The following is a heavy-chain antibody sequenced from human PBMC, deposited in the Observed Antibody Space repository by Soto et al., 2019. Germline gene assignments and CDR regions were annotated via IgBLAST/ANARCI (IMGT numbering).Heavy chain of an antibody. CDR3: AKDRYFDWLSYWAFDY. CDR1: GFTFSSYA. Sequence: GGSLRLSCAASGFTFSSYAMSWVRQAPGKGLEWVSAISGSGGSTYYADSVKGRFTISRDNSKNTLYLQMNSLRAEDTAVYYCAKDRYFDWLSYWAFDYWGQGTLVTVSS. D-gene: IGHD3-9*01. J-gene: IGHJ4*02. CDR2: ISGSGGST. V-gene: IGHV3-23*01.